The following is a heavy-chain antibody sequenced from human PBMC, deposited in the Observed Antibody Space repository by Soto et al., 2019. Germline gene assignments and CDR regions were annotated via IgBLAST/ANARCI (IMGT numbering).Heavy chain of an antibody. V-gene: IGHV1-18*01. J-gene: IGHJ5*02. CDR1: GYTFTSYG. CDR2: ISAYNGNT. CDR3: ARDEAYKWNDGGRFDP. Sequence: QVQLVQSGAEVKKPGASVKVSCKASGYTFTSYGISCVRQASGQGLEWMGWISAYNGNTKYAQKLQGRVTMTTDTSTSTAYMELRSLRSDDTAVYYCARDEAYKWNDGGRFDPWGQGTLVTVSS. D-gene: IGHD1-1*01.